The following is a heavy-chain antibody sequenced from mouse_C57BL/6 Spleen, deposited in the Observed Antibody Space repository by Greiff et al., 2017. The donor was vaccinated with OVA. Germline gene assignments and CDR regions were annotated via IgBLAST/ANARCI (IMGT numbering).Heavy chain of an antibody. Sequence: LVESGAELVKPGASVKLSCKASGYTFTEYTIHWVKQRSGQGLEWIGWFYPGSGSIKYNEKFKDKATLTADKSSSTVYMELSRLKSEDSAVYFCARHEEEELGRSWFAYWGQGTLVTVSA. CDR2: FYPGSGSI. D-gene: IGHD4-1*01. V-gene: IGHV1-62-2*01. CDR3: ARHEEEELGRSWFAY. CDR1: GYTFTEYT. J-gene: IGHJ3*01.